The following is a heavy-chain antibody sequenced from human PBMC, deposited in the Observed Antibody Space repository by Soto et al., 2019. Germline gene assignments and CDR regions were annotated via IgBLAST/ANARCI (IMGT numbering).Heavy chain of an antibody. J-gene: IGHJ4*02. Sequence: PSETLSLTCAVYGGSFSGYYWSWIRQPPGKGLEWIGEINHSGSTNYNPSLKSRVTISVDTSKNQFSLKLSSVTAADTAVYYCASSVRFLEWLLPGGYWGQGTLVTVSS. D-gene: IGHD3-3*01. CDR1: GGSFSGYY. V-gene: IGHV4-34*01. CDR2: INHSGST. CDR3: ASSVRFLEWLLPGGY.